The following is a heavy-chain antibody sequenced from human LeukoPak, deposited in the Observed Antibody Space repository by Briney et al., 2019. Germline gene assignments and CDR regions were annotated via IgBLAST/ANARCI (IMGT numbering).Heavy chain of an antibody. D-gene: IGHD1-26*01. CDR1: GFTFSSYA. Sequence: GGSLRLSCAASGFTFSSYAMSWVRQAPGKGLEWVSGISGSGGNTYYADSVKGRFTISRDSSKNTLYLQMNSLRAEDTAIYYCAKTGSYYYFDYWGQGTLVTVSS. CDR2: ISGSGGNT. J-gene: IGHJ4*02. CDR3: AKTGSYYYFDY. V-gene: IGHV3-23*01.